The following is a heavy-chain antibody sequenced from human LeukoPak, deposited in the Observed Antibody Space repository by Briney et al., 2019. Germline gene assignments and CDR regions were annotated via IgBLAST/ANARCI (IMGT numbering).Heavy chain of an antibody. CDR3: AREHVGYGRWFDP. J-gene: IGHJ5*02. V-gene: IGHV4-34*01. Sequence: PSETLSLTCAVYGGSFSSYYWSWIRQPPGKGLEWIGEINHSGSTNYNPSLKSRVTISVDTSKNQFSLKLSSVTAADTAVYYCAREHVGYGRWFDPWGQGTLVTVSS. D-gene: IGHD5-12*01. CDR2: INHSGST. CDR1: GGSFSSYY.